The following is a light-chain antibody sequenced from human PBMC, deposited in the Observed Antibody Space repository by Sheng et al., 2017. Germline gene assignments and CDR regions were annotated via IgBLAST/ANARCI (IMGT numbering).Light chain of an antibody. V-gene: IGLV3-27*01. J-gene: IGLJ3*02. CDR1: ILAKKY. CDR3: YSATDNNLGV. CDR2: KES. Sequence: SYELTQPSSVSVSPGQTATITCSGDILAKKYARWFQQKPGQAPVLVIYKESKRPSRIPERFSGSSSGTTVTLTVSGAHVEDEADYYCYSATDNNLGVFGGGT.